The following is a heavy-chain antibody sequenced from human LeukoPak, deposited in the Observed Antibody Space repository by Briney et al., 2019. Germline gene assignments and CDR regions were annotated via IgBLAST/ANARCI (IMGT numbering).Heavy chain of an antibody. CDR1: GFTFSSYG. CDR3: ANADLGYCSSTSCYSPFDY. Sequence: GGSLRLSCAASGFTFSSYGMSWVRQAPGKGLEWVSAISGSGGSTYYADSVKGRFTISRDNSKNTLYLQMNSLRAEDTAVYYCANADLGYCSSTSCYSPFDYWGQGTLVTVSS. V-gene: IGHV3-23*01. CDR2: ISGSGGST. J-gene: IGHJ4*02. D-gene: IGHD2-2*01.